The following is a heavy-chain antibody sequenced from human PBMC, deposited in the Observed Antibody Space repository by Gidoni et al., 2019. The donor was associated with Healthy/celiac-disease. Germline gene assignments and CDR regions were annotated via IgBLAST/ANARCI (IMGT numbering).Heavy chain of an antibody. V-gene: IGHV3-30*18. J-gene: IGHJ4*02. CDR3: AKDDLQIAQIVEGIDY. CDR1: GFTFRSYG. D-gene: IGHD2-15*01. Sequence: QVQLVESGGGVVQPGRSLRLSCAASGFTFRSYGMHWVRKAPGKGLEWVAVISYDGSNKYDADSVKGRFTISRDNSKNTLYLQMNSLRAEDTAVYYCAKDDLQIAQIVEGIDYWGQGTLVTVSS. CDR2: ISYDGSNK.